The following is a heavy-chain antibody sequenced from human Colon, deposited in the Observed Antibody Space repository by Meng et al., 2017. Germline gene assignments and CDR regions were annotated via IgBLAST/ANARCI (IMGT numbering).Heavy chain of an antibody. CDR3: ARDSGSGSSIEESAFDY. D-gene: IGHD6-19*01. CDR1: GFTFSNFE. J-gene: IGHJ4*02. CDR2: ISNSDDTI. Sequence: GESLKISCAASGFTFSNFEMNWVRQAPGKGLEWVSYISNSDDTIYYADSVEGRFTISRDNAKNSLYLQMHSLRPEDTAVYYCARDSGSGSSIEESAFDYWGRGTLVTSPQ. V-gene: IGHV3-48*03.